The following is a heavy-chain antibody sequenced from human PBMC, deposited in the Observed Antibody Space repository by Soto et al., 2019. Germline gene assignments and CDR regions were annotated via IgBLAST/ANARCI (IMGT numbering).Heavy chain of an antibody. V-gene: IGHV1-69*04. J-gene: IGHJ5*02. CDR3: ARDYGDIVATIYLGWFDP. Sequence: SVKVSCKASGGTFSSYTISWVRQAPGQGLEWMGRIIPILGIANYAQKFQGRVTITADKSTSTAYMELSSLRSEDTAVYYCARDYGDIVATIYLGWFDPWGQGTLVTVSS. CDR1: GGTFSSYT. D-gene: IGHD5-12*01. CDR2: IIPILGIA.